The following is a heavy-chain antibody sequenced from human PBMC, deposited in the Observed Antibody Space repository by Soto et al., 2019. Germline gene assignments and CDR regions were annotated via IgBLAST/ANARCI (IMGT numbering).Heavy chain of an antibody. J-gene: IGHJ4*02. D-gene: IGHD3-10*01. CDR2: IGPESGAT. Sequence: ASVKVSCKASGYTFTGHYIHWVRQAPEQGPEWMGEIGPESGATRYAQRFQGRVTMTRDMSITTVYMELNNLRVDDTAIYYCAKASGESYPGSRVFDYWGQGTRVTVSS. CDR1: GYTFTGHY. CDR3: AKASGESYPGSRVFDY. V-gene: IGHV1-2*02.